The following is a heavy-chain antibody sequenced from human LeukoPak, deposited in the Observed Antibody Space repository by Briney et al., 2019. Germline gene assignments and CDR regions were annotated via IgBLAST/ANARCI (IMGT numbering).Heavy chain of an antibody. V-gene: IGHV1-2*02. CDR2: INPNSGGT. D-gene: IGHD6-13*01. CDR1: GYTFTGYY. CDR3: ARDRAAAGSVNWFDP. Sequence: ASVKVSCKASGYTFTGYYMHWVRQAPGQGLEWMGWINPNSGGTNYAQKFQGRVTMTRDTSISTAYMELSRLRSDDTAVYYCARDRAAAGSVNWFDPLGQGTLVTVSS. J-gene: IGHJ5*02.